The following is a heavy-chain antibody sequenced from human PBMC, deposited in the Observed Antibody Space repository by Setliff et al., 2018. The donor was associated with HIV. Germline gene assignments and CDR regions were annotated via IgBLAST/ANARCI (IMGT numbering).Heavy chain of an antibody. D-gene: IGHD3-9*01. Sequence: PSETLSLTCTVSGDSIISSRNFWGWIRQPPGKGLEWIGTMHHGGSIYYNPSLKSRVAIFIDTSKNQFSLRLSSVTAADTAVYYCARSGNILTDYSYYSYFMDVWGGGTTVTVS. J-gene: IGHJ6*03. CDR2: MHHGGSI. V-gene: IGHV4-39*01. CDR3: ARSGNILTDYSYYSYFMDV. CDR1: GDSIISSRNF.